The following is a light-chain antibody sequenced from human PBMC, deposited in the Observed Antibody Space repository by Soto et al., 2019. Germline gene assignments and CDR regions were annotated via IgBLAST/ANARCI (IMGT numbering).Light chain of an antibody. Sequence: EIVLTLTPTTLSTSPLYTGTLSFRASQGIGITLAWYRQEPGQAPRLLIYSASTRATSIPARFSGSGSGTEFTLTISSLQPEDFATYYCQQLTSYPQKFGQGTKV. J-gene: IGKJ1*01. CDR2: SAS. V-gene: IGKV3-15*01. CDR1: QGIGIT. CDR3: QQLTSYPQK.